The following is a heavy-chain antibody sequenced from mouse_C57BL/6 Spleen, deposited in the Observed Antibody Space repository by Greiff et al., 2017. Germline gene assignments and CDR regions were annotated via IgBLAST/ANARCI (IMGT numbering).Heavy chain of an antibody. V-gene: IGHV1-61*01. D-gene: IGHD3-2*02. Sequence: QVQLQQPGAELVRPGSSVKLSCKASGYTFTSYWMDWVKQRPGQGLEWIGNIYPSDSETHYNQKFKDKATLTVDKSSSTAYMQLSSLTSEDSAVYYCARRRLGGDYWGQGTTLTVSS. CDR2: IYPSDSET. CDR1: GYTFTSYW. J-gene: IGHJ2*01. CDR3: ARRRLGGDY.